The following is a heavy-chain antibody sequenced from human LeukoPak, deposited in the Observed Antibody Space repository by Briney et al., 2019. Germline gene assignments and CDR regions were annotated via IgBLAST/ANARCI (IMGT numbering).Heavy chain of an antibody. CDR3: ASRPYSSGWYYYYYGMDV. V-gene: IGHV4-39*01. CDR2: IYYSGST. CDR1: GGSISSSSYY. D-gene: IGHD6-19*01. Sequence: SETLSLTCTVSGGSISSSSYYWGWIRQPPGKGLEWIGSIYYSGSTYYNPSLKSRVTISVDTSKNQFSLKLSSVTAADRAVYYCASRPYSSGWYYYYYGMDVWGQGTTVTVSS. J-gene: IGHJ6*02.